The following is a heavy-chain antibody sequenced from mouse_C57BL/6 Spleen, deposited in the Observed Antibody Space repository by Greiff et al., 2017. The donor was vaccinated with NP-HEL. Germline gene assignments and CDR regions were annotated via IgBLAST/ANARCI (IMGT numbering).Heavy chain of an antibody. J-gene: IGHJ1*03. CDR3: ARDGDDYDVYFDV. D-gene: IGHD2-4*01. Sequence: EVQGVESGGGLVKPGGSLKLSCAASGFTFSSYAMSWVRQTPEKRLEWVATISDGGSYTYYPDNVKGRFTISRDNAKNNLYLQMSHLKSEDTAMYYCARDGDDYDVYFDVWGTGTTVTVSS. CDR2: ISDGGSYT. V-gene: IGHV5-4*01. CDR1: GFTFSSYA.